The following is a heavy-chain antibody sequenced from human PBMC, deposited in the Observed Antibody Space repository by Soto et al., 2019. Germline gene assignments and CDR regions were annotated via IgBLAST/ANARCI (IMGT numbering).Heavy chain of an antibody. CDR3: AGWGRWNYALNY. Sequence: SETLSLTCTVSGGSISSYYWSWIRQPPGKGLEWIGYIYYSGSTNYNPSLKSRVTISVDTSKNQFSLKLSSVTAADTAVYYCAGWGRWNYALNYWGQGTLVTVSS. D-gene: IGHD1-7*01. J-gene: IGHJ4*02. CDR1: GGSISSYY. V-gene: IGHV4-59*01. CDR2: IYYSGST.